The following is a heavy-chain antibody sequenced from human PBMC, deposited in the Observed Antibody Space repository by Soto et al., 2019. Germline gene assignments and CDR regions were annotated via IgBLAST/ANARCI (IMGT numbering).Heavy chain of an antibody. J-gene: IGHJ6*02. Sequence: GSLRLSCAASGFTFSSYAMSWVRQAPGKGLEWVSAISGSGGSTYYADSVKGRFTISRDNSKNTLYLQMNSLRAEDTALYYCARSTGVTADYGMDVWGQGTTVTVSS. CDR1: GFTFSSYA. CDR2: ISGSGGST. D-gene: IGHD2-2*01. CDR3: ARSTGVTADYGMDV. V-gene: IGHV3-23*01.